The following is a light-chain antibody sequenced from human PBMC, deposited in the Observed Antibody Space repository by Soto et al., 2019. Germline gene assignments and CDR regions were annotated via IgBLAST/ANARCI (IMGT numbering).Light chain of an antibody. V-gene: IGKV1-5*01. J-gene: IGKJ3*01. CDR1: QSISSW. CDR2: DAS. CDR3: QQYNSYSRT. Sequence: DIQMTQSPSTLSASVGDRVTITCRASQSISSWLAWYQQKPGKAPKLLIYDASSLESGVPSRFSGSGSGTEFTLTISILQRDDFATYYCQQYNSYSRTFGPGTKVDI.